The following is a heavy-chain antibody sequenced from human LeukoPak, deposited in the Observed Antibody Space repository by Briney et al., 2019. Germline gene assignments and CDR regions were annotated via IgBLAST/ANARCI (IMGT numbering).Heavy chain of an antibody. D-gene: IGHD7-27*01. V-gene: IGHV3-7*01. CDR3: VRDPALGTGDISGY. Sequence: PGGSLRLSCAASVFTFITYWMSWVRPAPGKGLAWVANIKEDGREKYYVVHVKGRFTRSRDNDKNSLYLQMNSLRAEDTAVYYCVRDPALGTGDISGYWGQGTLVTVPS. CDR2: IKEDGREK. CDR1: VFTFITYW. J-gene: IGHJ4*02.